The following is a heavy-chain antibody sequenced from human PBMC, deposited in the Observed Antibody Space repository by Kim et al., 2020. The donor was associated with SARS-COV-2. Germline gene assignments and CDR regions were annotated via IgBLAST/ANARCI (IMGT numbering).Heavy chain of an antibody. Sequence: GGSLRLSCSASGLTLSTSAIHWVRQAPGKGLEWVGVISSDGKYKYYGDSMRGRFTFSRDNSKNAVYLQMNGVRADDTAVYYCARPFCTAGQCYLYFYGL. V-gene: IGHV3-30*04. CDR2: ISSDGKYK. CDR1: GLTLSTSA. CDR3: ARPFCTAGQCYLYFYGL. J-gene: IGHJ6*01. D-gene: IGHD2-8*02.